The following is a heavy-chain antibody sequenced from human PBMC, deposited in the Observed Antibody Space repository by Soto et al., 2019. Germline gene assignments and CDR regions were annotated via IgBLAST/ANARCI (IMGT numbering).Heavy chain of an antibody. V-gene: IGHV4-30-4*01. CDR3: ARDNARAYFDY. CDR1: GDSISSGDYY. CDR2: IYSSGRT. D-gene: IGHD2-2*01. J-gene: IGHJ4*02. Sequence: SETLSLTCTVSGDSISSGDYYWSWIRQPPGKGLEWIGYIYSSGRTYYSPSLMSRITISVDTSKNQFSLNVSSVTAADTAVYYCARDNARAYFDYWGQGTLVTVSS.